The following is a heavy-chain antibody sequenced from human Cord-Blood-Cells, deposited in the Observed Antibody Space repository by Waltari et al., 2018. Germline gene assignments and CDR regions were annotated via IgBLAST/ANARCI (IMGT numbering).Heavy chain of an antibody. Sequence: QVQLVESGGGVVQPGGSLRLSCAASGFTFSSYGMHWVRQAPGKGLEWVAFIRYDGSNKYHADSVKGRFTISRDNSKNTLYLQMNSLRAEDTAVYYCAKWGVVPAAMGFDYWGQGTLVTVSS. CDR2: IRYDGSNK. CDR1: GFTFSSYG. J-gene: IGHJ4*02. CDR3: AKWGVVPAAMGFDY. D-gene: IGHD2-2*01. V-gene: IGHV3-30*02.